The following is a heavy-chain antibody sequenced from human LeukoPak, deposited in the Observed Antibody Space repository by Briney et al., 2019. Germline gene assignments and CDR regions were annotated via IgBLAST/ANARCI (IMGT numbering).Heavy chain of an antibody. CDR1: GGSISSGGYS. D-gene: IGHD2-21*02. CDR3: ARGWDPAYCGGDCHRHFDY. CDR2: IYNSGST. Sequence: PSETLSLTCAVSGGSISSGGYSWNWIRQPPGKGLEWIGYIYNSGSTSYNPSLKSRVSLSVDTSKNLFSLTLNSMTAADTAVYYCARGWDPAYCGGDCHRHFDYWGQGTLVTVSS. J-gene: IGHJ4*02. V-gene: IGHV4-30-4*07.